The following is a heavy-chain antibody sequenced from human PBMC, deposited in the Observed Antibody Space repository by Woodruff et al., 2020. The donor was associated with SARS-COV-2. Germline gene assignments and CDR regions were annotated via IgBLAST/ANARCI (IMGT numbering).Heavy chain of an antibody. D-gene: IGHD6-19*01. CDR2: IYYSGST. V-gene: IGHV4-59*01. CDR3: ARGKSGWLDY. J-gene: IGHJ4*02. Sequence: IRQPPGKGLEWIGYIYYSGSTNYNPSLKSRVTISVDTSKNQFSLKLSSVTAADTAVYYCARGKSGWLDYWGQGTLVTVS.